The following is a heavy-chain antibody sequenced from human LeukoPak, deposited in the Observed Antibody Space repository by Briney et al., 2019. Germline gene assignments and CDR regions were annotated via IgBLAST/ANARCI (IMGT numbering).Heavy chain of an antibody. Sequence: SETLSLTCDVSDVSIFRSNWWSWVRQPPGKGLFWIGQISPSGSTNYSPSLKSRVTISVDKSKTQFSLKLSSVTAADTAVYYCARARGSQYYDSSGYPLLFDYWGQGTLVTVSS. V-gene: IGHV4-4*02. CDR2: ISPSGST. CDR3: ARARGSQYYDSSGYPLLFDY. CDR1: DVSIFRSNW. J-gene: IGHJ4*02. D-gene: IGHD3-22*01.